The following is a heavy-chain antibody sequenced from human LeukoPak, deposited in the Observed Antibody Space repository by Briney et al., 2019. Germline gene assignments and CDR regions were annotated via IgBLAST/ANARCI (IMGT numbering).Heavy chain of an antibody. CDR2: INTNTGNP. CDR1: GYTFTSYA. D-gene: IGHD3-10*01. V-gene: IGHV7-4-1*02. J-gene: IGHJ6*02. CDR3: ARLGFGELLGRYYYYYYGMDV. Sequence: GASVKVSCKASGYTFTSYAMNWVRQAPGQGLEWMGWINTNTGNPTYAQGFTGRFVFSLDTSVSTAYLQISSLKAEDTAVYYCARLGFGELLGRYYYYYYGMDVWGQGTTVIVSS.